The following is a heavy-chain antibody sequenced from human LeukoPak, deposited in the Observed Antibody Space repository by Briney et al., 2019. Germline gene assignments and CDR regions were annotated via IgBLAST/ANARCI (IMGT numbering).Heavy chain of an antibody. D-gene: IGHD5-18*01. CDR3: AEAQTAMVYYFDY. V-gene: IGHV3-23*01. CDR1: GFTLSSYA. J-gene: IGHJ4*02. CDR2: VSGSGGST. Sequence: GGSLRLSCAASGFTLSSYAMSWVRQAPGKGLEWVSDVSGSGGSTFYADSVKGRFTISRDNSKNTLYLQMNSLRAEDTAVYYCAEAQTAMVYYFDYWGQGTLVTVSS.